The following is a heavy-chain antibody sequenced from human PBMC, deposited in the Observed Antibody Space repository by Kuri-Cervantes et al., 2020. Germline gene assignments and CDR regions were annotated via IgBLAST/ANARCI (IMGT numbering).Heavy chain of an antibody. V-gene: IGHV4-38-2*01. Sequence: GSLRLSCAVSGYSISSGYYWGWIRQPPGKGLEWIGSIYHSGSTYYNPSLKSRVTISVDTSKNQFSLKLSSVTAADTAVYYCARGRGMRPSYYYDSSGYYRGCYFDYWGQGTLVTVSS. CDR1: GYSISSGYY. CDR3: ARGRGMRPSYYYDSSGYYRGCYFDY. D-gene: IGHD3-22*01. CDR2: IYHSGST. J-gene: IGHJ4*02.